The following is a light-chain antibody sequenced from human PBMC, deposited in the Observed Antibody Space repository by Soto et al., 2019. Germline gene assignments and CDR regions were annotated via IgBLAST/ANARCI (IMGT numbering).Light chain of an antibody. CDR3: TSYTTSNTRQIV. CDR2: DVS. V-gene: IGLV2-14*01. Sequence: QSVLTQPASVSGSPGQSITISCTGTSSDVGGYNYVSWYQQHPGKAPKFMIYDVSNRPSGVSNCFSGSKSGNTASLTISVLQAEDEADYYCTSYTTSNTRQIVFGTGTKSPS. CDR1: SSDVGGYNY. J-gene: IGLJ1*01.